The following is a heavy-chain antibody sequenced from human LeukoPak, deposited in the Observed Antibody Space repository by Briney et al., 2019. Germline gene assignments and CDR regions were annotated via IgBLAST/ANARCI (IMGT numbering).Heavy chain of an antibody. CDR2: ISGGSIYI. CDR3: ARGTSTAYFQLYFAS. CDR1: GFTFSSST. J-gene: IGHJ4*02. Sequence: GGSLRLSCAASGFTFSSSTMNWVRQAPGKGLEWVSSISGGSIYIYYADSVKGRFTISRDNGKNSLYLQMNSLRAEDTAVYYCARGTSTAYFQLYFASWGQGTLVTVSS. V-gene: IGHV3-21*04. D-gene: IGHD3-9*01.